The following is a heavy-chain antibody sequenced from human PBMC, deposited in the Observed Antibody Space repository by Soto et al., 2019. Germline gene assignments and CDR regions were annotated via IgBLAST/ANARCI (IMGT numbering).Heavy chain of an antibody. CDR2: ISYDGSNK. D-gene: IGHD3-3*01. Sequence: QVQLVESGGGVVQPGRSLRLSCAASGLTFSSYAMHWVRQAPGKGLEWVAVISYDGSNKYYADSVKGRFTISRDNSKNTLYLQMNSLRAEDTAVYYCARDLLDDFWSSNYWGQGTLVTVSS. V-gene: IGHV3-30-3*01. J-gene: IGHJ4*02. CDR3: ARDLLDDFWSSNY. CDR1: GLTFSSYA.